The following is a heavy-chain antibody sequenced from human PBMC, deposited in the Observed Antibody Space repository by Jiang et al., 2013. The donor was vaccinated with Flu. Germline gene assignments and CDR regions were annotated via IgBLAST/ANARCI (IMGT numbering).Heavy chain of an antibody. CDR3: ARIARPHCSGSGCSKTHDDYRMDV. CDR2: IYPDDSDS. D-gene: IGHD2-15*01. J-gene: IGHJ6*02. CDR1: ANSFSDYW. V-gene: IGHV5-51*01. Sequence: QLLESGAEVKKSGESLKISCEGSANSFSDYWIAWVRQRPGKGLEWMGIIYPDDSDSRYSPSFEGHVTFSADKSITTAYLQWSSLKASDTAMYYCARIARPHCSGSGCSKTHDDYRMDVWGQGTTVTVSS.